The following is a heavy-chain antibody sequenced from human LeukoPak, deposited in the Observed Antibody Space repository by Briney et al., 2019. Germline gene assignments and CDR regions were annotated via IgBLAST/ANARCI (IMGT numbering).Heavy chain of an antibody. CDR3: ARDGATIHDAYDI. V-gene: IGHV3-72*01. CDR2: ARNKANSYST. Sequence: GGSLRLSCAASGFTFTDYYIDWVRQAPGKGLEWVGRARNKANSYSTEYAASVKGRFTLSRDDSKNSVYLQMNSLKTEDTAVYYCARDGATIHDAYDIWGQGTMVTVSS. J-gene: IGHJ3*02. D-gene: IGHD5-24*01. CDR1: GFTFTDYY.